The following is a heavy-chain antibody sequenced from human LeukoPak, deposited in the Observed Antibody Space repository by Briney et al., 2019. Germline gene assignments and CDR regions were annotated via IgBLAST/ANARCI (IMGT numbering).Heavy chain of an antibody. CDR1: GYNFTDYN. Sequence: GASVKVSCKASGYNFTDYNMHWVRQAPGQGLEWVGAINTNSGELYYPKNFQGRVTVTRDASISTAYMELSRLTSGDTALYYCASYGPGYNWLITWGQGTQVTVSS. D-gene: IGHD1-1*01. CDR3: ASYGPGYNWLIT. J-gene: IGHJ4*02. CDR2: INTNSGEL. V-gene: IGHV1-2*02.